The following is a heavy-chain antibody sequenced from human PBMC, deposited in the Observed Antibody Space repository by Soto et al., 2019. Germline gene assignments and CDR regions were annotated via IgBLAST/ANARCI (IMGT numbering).Heavy chain of an antibody. CDR1: GFTFSSYA. V-gene: IGHV3-30-3*01. D-gene: IGHD2-2*01. Sequence: QVQLVESGGGVVQPGRSLRLSCAASGFTFSSYAMHWVRQAPGKGLEWVAVISYDGSNKYYAASVKGRFTISRDNSKNTLYLQMNSLRAEDTAVYYCASLVVPAANDYWGQGTLVTVSS. J-gene: IGHJ4*02. CDR3: ASLVVPAANDY. CDR2: ISYDGSNK.